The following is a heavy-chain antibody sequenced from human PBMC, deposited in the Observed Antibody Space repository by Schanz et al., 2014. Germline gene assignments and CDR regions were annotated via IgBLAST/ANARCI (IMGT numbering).Heavy chain of an antibody. V-gene: IGHV3-23*04. Sequence: EVHLVESGGGLVQPGGSLRLSCATSGFTLSNYAMSWVRQAPGKGLEWVSAISASGGTTYYADSVKGRFTISRDNSKNTLYLQMSSLTTEDTAVYYCARDHTTESYYSAGPPIDYWGQGTLLTVSS. CDR3: ARDHTTESYYSAGPPIDY. CDR1: GFTLSNYA. J-gene: IGHJ4*02. D-gene: IGHD1-26*01. CDR2: ISASGGTT.